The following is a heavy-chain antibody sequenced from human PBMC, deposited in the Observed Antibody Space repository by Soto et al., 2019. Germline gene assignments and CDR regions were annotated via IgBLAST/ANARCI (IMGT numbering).Heavy chain of an antibody. CDR3: AKLGYCSSTSCPGAYFDY. V-gene: IGHV3-23*01. J-gene: IGHJ4*02. Sequence: PGRSLPLSGAASGFPFGSYAMSWVHQAPGNGLEWVSAISGSGGSTYYADSVKGRFTISRDNSKNTLYLQMNSLRAEDTAVYYCAKLGYCSSTSCPGAYFDYCGQGTLVTVSP. CDR2: ISGSGGST. D-gene: IGHD2-2*01. CDR1: GFPFGSYA.